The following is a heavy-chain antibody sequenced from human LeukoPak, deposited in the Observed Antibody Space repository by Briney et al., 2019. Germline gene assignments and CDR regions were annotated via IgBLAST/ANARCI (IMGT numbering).Heavy chain of an antibody. V-gene: IGHV1-18*01. CDR1: GYTFTTYG. CDR2: ISGYNGHT. D-gene: IGHD6-13*01. J-gene: IGHJ4*02. CDR3: ARDGYSSSWPYYFDY. Sequence: ASVKVSCKASGYTFTTYGICWVRQAPGQGREWMGWISGYNGHTNYAQKVQGRVTMATDTSTGTAYMELRSLRSDDTAVYYCARDGYSSSWPYYFDYWGQGTLVTVSS.